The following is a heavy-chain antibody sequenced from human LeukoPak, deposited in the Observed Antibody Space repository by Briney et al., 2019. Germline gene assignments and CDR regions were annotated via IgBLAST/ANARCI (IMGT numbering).Heavy chain of an antibody. V-gene: IGHV3-13*01. CDR3: ARGSSGHIHPTKYFDL. CDR1: GFTFSSYG. Sequence: GGSLRLSCAASGFTFSSYGMHWVRQATGKGLEWVSVIGTAGDTYYPGSVKGRFTISRENAKNSLYLQMKSLRAGDTAVYYCARGSSGHIHPTKYFDLWGRGTLVTVSS. CDR2: IGTAGDT. D-gene: IGHD3-22*01. J-gene: IGHJ2*01.